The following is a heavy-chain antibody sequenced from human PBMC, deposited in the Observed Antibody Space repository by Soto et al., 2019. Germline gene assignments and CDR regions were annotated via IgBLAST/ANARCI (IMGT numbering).Heavy chain of an antibody. V-gene: IGHV3-15*01. CDR2: IKSKADGGTT. Sequence: EVQLVESGGCLVKPGGSLRLSCSAAGRTFSNAWMSWVRQAPGKGVEWVGRIKSKADGGTTDYAAPVKGRFTISRDESKNTLFLQMNSLKTEDTAVYYCTTEVHLFRLVAYWGPGTLVTVSS. D-gene: IGHD2-15*01. J-gene: IGHJ4*02. CDR3: TTEVHLFRLVAY. CDR1: GRTFSNAW.